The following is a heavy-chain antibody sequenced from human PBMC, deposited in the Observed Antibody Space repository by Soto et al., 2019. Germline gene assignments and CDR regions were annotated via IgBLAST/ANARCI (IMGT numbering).Heavy chain of an antibody. CDR1: GGSISSYY. Sequence: PSETLSLTCTVSGGSISSYYWSWIRQPPGKGLEWIGYIYYSGTTYYNPSLKSRVTMSVDTSKNQFSLNLSSVTAADTAVYFCARAQINYDILTGYSLGAFNIWGQGTMVTVS. CDR3: ARAQINYDILTGYSLGAFNI. J-gene: IGHJ3*02. D-gene: IGHD3-9*01. V-gene: IGHV4-59*08. CDR2: IYYSGTT.